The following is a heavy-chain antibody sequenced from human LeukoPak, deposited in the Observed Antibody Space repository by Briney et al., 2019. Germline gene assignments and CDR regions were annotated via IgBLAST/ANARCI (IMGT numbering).Heavy chain of an antibody. Sequence: ASVKVSCKASGYTFTSYGISWVRQAPGQGLERMGWISAYNGNTNYAQKLQGRVTMTTDTSTSTAYMELRSLRSDDTAVYYCARDFYHRVPFDYWGQGTLVTVSS. CDR1: GYTFTSYG. CDR2: ISAYNGNT. V-gene: IGHV1-18*01. D-gene: IGHD2/OR15-2a*01. J-gene: IGHJ4*02. CDR3: ARDFYHRVPFDY.